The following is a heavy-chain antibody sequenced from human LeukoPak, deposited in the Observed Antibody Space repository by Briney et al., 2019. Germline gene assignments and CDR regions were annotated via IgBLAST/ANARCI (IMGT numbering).Heavy chain of an antibody. Sequence: GGSLRLSCAASGLTFSRYSMNWVRQAPGKGPEWVSYISSSSSTIYYADSVKGRFTISRDNAKNSPYLQMNSLRAEDTAVYYCARDYSLEWFGELCADYWGQGTLVTVSS. J-gene: IGHJ4*02. CDR3: ARDYSLEWFGELCADY. CDR2: ISSSSSTI. D-gene: IGHD3-10*01. CDR1: GLTFSRYS. V-gene: IGHV3-48*01.